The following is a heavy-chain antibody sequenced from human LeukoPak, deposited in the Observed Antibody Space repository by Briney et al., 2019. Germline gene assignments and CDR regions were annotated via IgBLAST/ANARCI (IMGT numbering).Heavy chain of an antibody. CDR2: IKQDGSEK. V-gene: IGHV3-7*03. J-gene: IGHJ6*04. Sequence: RPGGSLRLSCAASGFTFSSYWMSWVRQAPGKGLEWVANIKQDGSEKYYVDSVKGRFTISRDNAKNSLYLQMNSLRAEDTAVYYCARADHDYGDYAVSLDVWGKGTTVTISS. CDR3: ARADHDYGDYAVSLDV. D-gene: IGHD4-17*01. CDR1: GFTFSSYW.